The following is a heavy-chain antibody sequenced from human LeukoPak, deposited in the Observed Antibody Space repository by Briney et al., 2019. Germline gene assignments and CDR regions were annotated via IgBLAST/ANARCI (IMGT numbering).Heavy chain of an antibody. Sequence: PSETLSLTCAVYGGSFSGYYWSWIRQPPGKGLEWIGEINHSGSTNYNPSLKSRVTISVDTSKNQFSLKLSSVTAADTAVYYCARACPRKYYYYYYGMDVWGQGTTVTVSS. J-gene: IGHJ6*02. D-gene: IGHD6-6*01. CDR1: GGSFSGYY. CDR2: INHSGST. V-gene: IGHV4-34*01. CDR3: ARACPRKYYYYYYGMDV.